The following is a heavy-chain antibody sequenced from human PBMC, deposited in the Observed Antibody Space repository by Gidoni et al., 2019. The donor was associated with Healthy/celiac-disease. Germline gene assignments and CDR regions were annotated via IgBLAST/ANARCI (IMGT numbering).Heavy chain of an antibody. J-gene: IGHJ3*02. D-gene: IGHD2-2*01. V-gene: IGHV1-18*01. CDR2: ISAYNGNT. Sequence: QVQLVQSGAEGKKPGASVKVSCKDSGYTCTSYGISWGRQAPGQGLEWMGWISAYNGNTTYAQTLQARVTMTTDTSTRTASMELRSLRSDDTAVYYCARDPSGVVVGADAFDIWGQGTMVTVSS. CDR3: ARDPSGVVVGADAFDI. CDR1: GYTCTSYG.